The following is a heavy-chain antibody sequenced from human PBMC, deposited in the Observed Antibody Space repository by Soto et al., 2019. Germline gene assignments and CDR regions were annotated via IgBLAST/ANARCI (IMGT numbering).Heavy chain of an antibody. CDR3: ARDRLTGTAEWHSLDS. J-gene: IGHJ4*02. Sequence: GGSLRLSCAASGFSFRSYGMTWVRQAPGKGLEWVAVIWHDGNNKYHADSVQGRFTVSRDNSKNTLYLQMNYLRPEDTAVYYCARDRLTGTAEWHSLDSWGQGTQVTSPQ. V-gene: IGHV3-33*01. CDR2: IWHDGNNK. CDR1: GFSFRSYG. D-gene: IGHD7-27*01.